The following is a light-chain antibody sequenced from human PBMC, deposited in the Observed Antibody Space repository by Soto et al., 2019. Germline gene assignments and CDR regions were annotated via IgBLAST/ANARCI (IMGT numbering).Light chain of an antibody. CDR3: MQVLQTPHT. Sequence: DIMMTQSPLSLPVTPGEPASISCRSSQSLLHSNGYNYLDWYLQKPGQSPQLLIYLGSNRASGVPDRFSGSGSGTDFTLKISRVEAEDVGLYYCMQVLQTPHTFGQGTKVEIK. CDR2: LGS. J-gene: IGKJ1*01. CDR1: QSLLHSNGYNY. V-gene: IGKV2-28*01.